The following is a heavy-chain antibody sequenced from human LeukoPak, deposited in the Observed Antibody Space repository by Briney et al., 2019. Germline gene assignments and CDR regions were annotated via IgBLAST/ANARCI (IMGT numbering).Heavy chain of an antibody. Sequence: SETLSLTCTVSGGSMSPYHWGWIRQPPGKGLEWTGYVYYSGSTNYNPSLNSRVTISVDTSKNQFSLRLSSVTAADTAIYYCARAVSGRFDYWGQGTLVTVSS. V-gene: IGHV4-59*08. D-gene: IGHD6-19*01. CDR3: ARAVSGRFDY. J-gene: IGHJ4*02. CDR2: VYYSGST. CDR1: GGSMSPYH.